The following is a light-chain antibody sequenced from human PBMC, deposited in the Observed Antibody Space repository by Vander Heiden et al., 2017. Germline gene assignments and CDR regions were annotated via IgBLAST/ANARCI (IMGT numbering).Light chain of an antibody. CDR2: DAS. V-gene: IGKV3-11*01. CDR3: QQHNNWPPLT. CDR1: QSVSSY. Sequence: ELVLQHSPATPQSPPGERATLSCRASQSVSSYLAWYQQKPGQAPRLLIYDASNRATGIPARFSGSGSGTDFTLTISSLQPEDFAVYYCQQHNNWPPLTFGEGTKVEIK. J-gene: IGKJ4*01.